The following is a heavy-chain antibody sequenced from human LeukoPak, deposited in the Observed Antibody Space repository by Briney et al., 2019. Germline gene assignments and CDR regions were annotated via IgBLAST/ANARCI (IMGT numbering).Heavy chain of an antibody. Sequence: SETLSLTCAVYGGSFSGYYWSWIRQPPGKGLEWIGEINHSGSTNYNPSLKSRVTISVDTSKNQFSLKLSSVTAADTAVYYCARGYYDILTGHPAGFDPWGQGTLVTVSS. D-gene: IGHD3-9*01. CDR3: ARGYYDILTGHPAGFDP. J-gene: IGHJ5*02. CDR1: GGSFSGYY. V-gene: IGHV4-34*01. CDR2: INHSGST.